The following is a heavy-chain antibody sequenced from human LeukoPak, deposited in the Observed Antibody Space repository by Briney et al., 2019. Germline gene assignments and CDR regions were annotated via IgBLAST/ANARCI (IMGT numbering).Heavy chain of an antibody. D-gene: IGHD2-15*01. CDR2: IWYDGSHQ. J-gene: IGHJ4*02. CDR3: AKDKDTPATAQPQRGYFES. V-gene: IGHV3-33*06. Sequence: GGSLRLSCAASGFPFSGSGMHWVRQAPGKGLEWVAVIWYDGSHQYCADSVKGRFTISRDNSKNTLDLQMNSLRVEDTAVYFCAKDKDTPATAQPQRGYFESWGQGTLVTVSS. CDR1: GFPFSGSG.